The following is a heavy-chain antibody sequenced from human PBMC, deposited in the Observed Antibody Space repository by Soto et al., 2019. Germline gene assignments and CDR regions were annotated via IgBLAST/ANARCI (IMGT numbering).Heavy chain of an antibody. J-gene: IGHJ6*02. V-gene: IGHV1-3*01. CDR2: INAGNGNT. D-gene: IGHD2-2*01. Sequence: ASVKVSCKASGYTFTSYAMHWVRQAPGQRLEWMGWINAGNGNTKYSQKFQGRVTITRDTSASTAYMELSSLRSEDAAFYYCARDIVVVPAAFYGLDVWGQGTTVTVSS. CDR1: GYTFTSYA. CDR3: ARDIVVVPAAFYGLDV.